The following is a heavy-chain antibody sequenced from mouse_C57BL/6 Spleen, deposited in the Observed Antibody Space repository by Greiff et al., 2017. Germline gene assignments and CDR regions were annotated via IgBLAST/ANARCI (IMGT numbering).Heavy chain of an antibody. J-gene: IGHJ2*01. Sequence: EVQLQQPGAELVRPGTSVKLSCKASGYTFTSYWMHWVKQSHGKSLEWIGYINPNNGGTSYNQKFKGKATLTVNKSSSTAYMELRSLTSEESAVYYCAAVVEPPFDYWGQGTTLTVSS. CDR2: INPNNGGT. CDR1: GYTFTSYW. CDR3: AAVVEPPFDY. D-gene: IGHD1-1*01. V-gene: IGHV1-22*01.